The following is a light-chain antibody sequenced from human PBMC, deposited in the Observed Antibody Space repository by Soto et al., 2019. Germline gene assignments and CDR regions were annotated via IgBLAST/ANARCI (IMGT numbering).Light chain of an antibody. J-gene: IGKJ2*01. CDR1: QSISHY. Sequence: DIQMTQSPSSLSASVGDRVIITCRASQSISHYLAWYQQRPGKAPKLLIYDASTLEGGIPSRFSGSGSGTKFSLIISSLQPDDFATYYCQQCKSDSTFGQGTKLGIK. V-gene: IGKV1-5*01. CDR3: QQCKSDST. CDR2: DAS.